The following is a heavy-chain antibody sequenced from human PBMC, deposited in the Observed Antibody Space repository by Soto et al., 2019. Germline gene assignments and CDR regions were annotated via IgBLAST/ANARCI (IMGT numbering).Heavy chain of an antibody. J-gene: IGHJ4*02. Sequence: QVQLVQSGAEVKTPGASVKVSCKASGYIFTSYGISWVRQAPGQGLEWMGWISAYNGNTNYAQKFQGRVTMTTDASTSTADIELRGPSSDYGAVDYCARRSIQVVRGVSPKDYWGKGSLVTVGS. CDR3: ARRSIQVVRGVSPKDY. CDR2: ISAYNGNT. CDR1: GYIFTSYG. V-gene: IGHV1-18*01. D-gene: IGHD3-10*01.